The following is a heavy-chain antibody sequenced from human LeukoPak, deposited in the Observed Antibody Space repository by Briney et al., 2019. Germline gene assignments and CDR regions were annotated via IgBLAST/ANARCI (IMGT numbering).Heavy chain of an antibody. V-gene: IGHV1-2*02. D-gene: IGHD6-19*01. J-gene: IGHJ4*02. Sequence: GASVKVSCKASGYTFNVYYIHWVRQAPGRGLEWMGWINPNTGDTNYAQKFQGRVTMTRDTSISTAYMELSRLRSDDTAVYYCARAWRRSSGWYYWGQGTLVTVSS. CDR2: INPNTGDT. CDR3: ARAWRRSSGWYY. CDR1: GYTFNVYY.